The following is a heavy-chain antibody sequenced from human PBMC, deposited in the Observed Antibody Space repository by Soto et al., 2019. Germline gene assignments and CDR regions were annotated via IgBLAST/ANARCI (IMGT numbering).Heavy chain of an antibody. CDR1: GFSLSTTGVG. CDR2: IYWDDNK. D-gene: IGHD3-3*02. J-gene: IGHJ4*02. V-gene: IGHV2-5*02. CDR3: AHRSSISLFDY. Sequence: QITLKESGPTLVQPTQTLTLTCAFSGFSLSTTGVGVGWIRQPPGKALEWLVVIYWDDNKRHSPSLKTRLTITKDTAKNQVVLTMANMDPVDTATSYCAHRSSISLFDYWGQGALVTVSS.